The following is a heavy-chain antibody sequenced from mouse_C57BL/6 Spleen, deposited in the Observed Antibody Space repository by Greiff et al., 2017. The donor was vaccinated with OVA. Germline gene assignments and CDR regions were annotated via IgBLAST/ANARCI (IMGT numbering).Heavy chain of an antibody. V-gene: IGHV1-15*01. J-gene: IGHJ4*01. CDR3: TSTNYYCSSDYAMDY. CDR1: GYTFTDYE. D-gene: IGHD1-1*01. Sequence: VQLQQSGAELVRPGASVTLSCKASGYTFTDYEMHWVKQTPVHGLEWIGAIDPDTGGTAYNQKFKGKAILTADKSSSTAYMELRSLTSEDSAVYYCTSTNYYCSSDYAMDYWGQGTSVTVSS. CDR2: IDPDTGGT.